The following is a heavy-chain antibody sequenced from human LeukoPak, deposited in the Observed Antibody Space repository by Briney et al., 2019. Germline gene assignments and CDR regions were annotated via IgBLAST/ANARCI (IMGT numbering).Heavy chain of an antibody. CDR3: ARAPSHSSSWLSDWYSDL. J-gene: IGHJ2*01. V-gene: IGHV1-18*01. CDR2: ISAYNGNT. D-gene: IGHD6-13*01. CDR1: GYTFTSYG. Sequence: ASVKVSCKASGYTFTSYGISWVRQAPGQGLEWMGWISAYNGNTNYAQKLQGRVTMTTDTSTSTAYMELRSLRSDDTAVYYCARAPSHSSSWLSDWYSDLWGRGTLVTVSS.